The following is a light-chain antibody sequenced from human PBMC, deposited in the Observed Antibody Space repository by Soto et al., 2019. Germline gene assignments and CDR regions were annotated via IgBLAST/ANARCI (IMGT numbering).Light chain of an antibody. CDR2: DVD. CDR1: SSDVGGSNS. Sequence: QSVLTQPRSVSGSPGQSVTISCTGTSSDVGGSNSVSWYQQHPGKAPKVMIYDVDYRPSGVPARFSGSKSGNTASLTISGLQAEDEADYYCCSYAGSYTWVFGGGTQLTVL. CDR3: CSYAGSYTWV. V-gene: IGLV2-11*01. J-gene: IGLJ3*02.